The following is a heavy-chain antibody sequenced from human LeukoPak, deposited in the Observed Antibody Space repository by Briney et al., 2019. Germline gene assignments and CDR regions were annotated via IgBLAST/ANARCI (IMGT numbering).Heavy chain of an antibody. CDR2: IYSGGST. V-gene: IGHV3-53*01. CDR3: ASGAVADHFDY. CDR1: GFTVSSNY. D-gene: IGHD6-19*01. J-gene: IGHJ4*02. Sequence: PGGSMRLSCAASGFTVSSNYMSWVRQAPGKGLEWVSVIYSGGSTYYADSVKGRFTISRDNSKNTLYLQMNSLRAEDTAVYYCASGAVADHFDYGGQATLAIVSS.